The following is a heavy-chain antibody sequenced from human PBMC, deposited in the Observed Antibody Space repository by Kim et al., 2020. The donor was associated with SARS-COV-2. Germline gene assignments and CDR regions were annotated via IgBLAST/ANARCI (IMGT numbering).Heavy chain of an antibody. D-gene: IGHD2-15*01. V-gene: IGHV5-51*01. J-gene: IGHJ6*02. Sequence: YSPSFQGQVTISADKSISTAYLPWSSLKASDTAMYYCARHGVALYYYGMDVWGQGTTVTVSS. CDR3: ARHGVALYYYGMDV.